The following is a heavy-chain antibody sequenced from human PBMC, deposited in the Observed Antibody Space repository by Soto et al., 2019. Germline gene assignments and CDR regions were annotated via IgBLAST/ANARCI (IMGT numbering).Heavy chain of an antibody. CDR3: ARDPLGPGLFDY. J-gene: IGHJ4*02. V-gene: IGHV3-33*01. CDR1: GFTFSTYG. D-gene: IGHD1-1*01. Sequence: PGGSLRLSCAASGFTFSTYGMHWVRQAPGKGLEWVAVIWYDGSNKYYADSVKGRFTISRDNNKNTMYLQMNSLRAEDTAVYYCARDPLGPGLFDYWGQGTLVTVSS. CDR2: IWYDGSNK.